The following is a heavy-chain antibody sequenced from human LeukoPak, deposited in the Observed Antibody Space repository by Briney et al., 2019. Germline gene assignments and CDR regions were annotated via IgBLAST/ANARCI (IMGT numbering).Heavy chain of an antibody. CDR1: GGSISSYY. V-gene: IGHV4-59*01. Sequence: SETLSLTCTVSGGSISSYYWSWIRQPPGKGLERIGYIYYSGSTNYNPSLKSRVTISVDTSKNQFSLKLTSVTAADTAVYYCARGSTGPFDYWGQGTLVTVSS. CDR3: ARGSTGPFDY. D-gene: IGHD2-2*01. J-gene: IGHJ4*02. CDR2: IYYSGST.